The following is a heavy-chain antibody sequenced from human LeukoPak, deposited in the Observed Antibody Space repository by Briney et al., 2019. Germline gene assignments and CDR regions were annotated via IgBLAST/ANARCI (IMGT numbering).Heavy chain of an antibody. V-gene: IGHV4-61*02. D-gene: IGHD2-15*01. CDR3: ARDSCSGGSCYSSWFDP. Sequence: SETLSLTCTVSGGSISSGSYYWSWIRQPAGKGLEWIGRIYTSGGTNYNPSLKSRVTISVDTSKNQFSLKLSSVTAADTAVYYCARDSCSGGSCYSSWFDPWGQGTLVTVSS. CDR1: GGSISSGSYY. J-gene: IGHJ5*02. CDR2: IYTSGGT.